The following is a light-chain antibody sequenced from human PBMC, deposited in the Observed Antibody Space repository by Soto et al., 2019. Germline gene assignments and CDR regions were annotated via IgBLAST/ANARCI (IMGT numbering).Light chain of an antibody. Sequence: ENVLTQSPGTLSLSPGERATLSCRASQSVVSSFLAWYQQKPGQAPRLLIYAASSRATGIPDRFSGSGSGTDFTLTISRREPEDFAVYYCQQYGSVPKTFGQGTKVEIK. CDR1: QSVVSSF. J-gene: IGKJ1*01. V-gene: IGKV3-20*01. CDR2: AAS. CDR3: QQYGSVPKT.